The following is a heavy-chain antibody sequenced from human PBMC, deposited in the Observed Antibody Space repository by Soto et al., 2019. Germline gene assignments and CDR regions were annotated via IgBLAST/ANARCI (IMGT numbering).Heavy chain of an antibody. CDR2: SSGSGSGGST. CDR3: AKDRDDYRNYVFDY. D-gene: IGHD4-4*01. Sequence: EVQLLESGGGLVQPCGSLRLACAASVFTFTNYAMTWVRQSPGKGLEWVSISSGSGSGGSTNYADSVKGRFTISRDNSKNTLYLQMNSLRVEDTAVYYCAKDRDDYRNYVFDYWGQGTLVTVSS. J-gene: IGHJ4*02. V-gene: IGHV3-23*01. CDR1: VFTFTNYA.